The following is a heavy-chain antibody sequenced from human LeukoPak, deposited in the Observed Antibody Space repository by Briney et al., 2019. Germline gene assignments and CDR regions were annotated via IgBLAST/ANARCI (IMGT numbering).Heavy chain of an antibody. J-gene: IGHJ4*02. CDR2: ISSSGSTI. D-gene: IGHD3-22*01. Sequence: AGGSLRLSCAASGFTFSDYYMSWIRQAPGKGLEWVSYISSSGSTIYYADSVKGRFTISRDNAKNSLYLQMNSLRAEDTAVYYCARDYYDSSGPLDYWGQGTLVTVSS. CDR3: ARDYYDSSGPLDY. CDR1: GFTFSDYY. V-gene: IGHV3-11*04.